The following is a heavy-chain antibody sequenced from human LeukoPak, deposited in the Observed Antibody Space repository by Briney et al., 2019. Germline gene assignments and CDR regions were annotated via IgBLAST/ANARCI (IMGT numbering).Heavy chain of an antibody. Sequence: GGSLRLSCAASGFTFSSYSMNWVRQAPGKGLEWVSSISSSSSYIYYADSVKGRFTISRDNAKNSLYLQMNSLRAEDTAVYYCASAGLVYSSGWYLETPFDYWGQGTLVTVSS. CDR1: GFTFSSYS. V-gene: IGHV3-21*01. CDR3: ASAGLVYSSGWYLETPFDY. J-gene: IGHJ4*02. CDR2: ISSSSSYI. D-gene: IGHD6-13*01.